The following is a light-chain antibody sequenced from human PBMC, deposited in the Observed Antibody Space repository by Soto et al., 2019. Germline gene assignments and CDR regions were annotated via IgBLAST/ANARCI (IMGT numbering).Light chain of an antibody. CDR2: GAS. CDR3: QQTFTTPHT. V-gene: IGKV1-39*01. Sequence: DIQMTQSPLSLSASVGDRVAITCRSSLSINTYLNWIQQKPGKAPKVLIYGASSLQNGVPSRFRGSGYGTICTLTISSLQPEDSATYDCQQTFTTPHTVGRGTHLEIK. J-gene: IGKJ2*01. CDR1: LSINTY.